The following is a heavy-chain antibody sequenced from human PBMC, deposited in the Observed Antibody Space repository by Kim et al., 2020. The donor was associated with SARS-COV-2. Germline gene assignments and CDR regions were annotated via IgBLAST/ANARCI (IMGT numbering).Heavy chain of an antibody. D-gene: IGHD2-21*02. CDR3: AKDRLGETAIEYYYGMDV. CDR1: GFTFSSYG. CDR2: ISYDGSNK. V-gene: IGHV3-30*18. J-gene: IGHJ6*02. Sequence: GGSLRLSCAASGFTFSSYGMHWVRQAPGKGLEWVAVISYDGSNKYYADSVKGRFTISRDNSKNTLYLQMNSLRAEDTAVYYCAKDRLGETAIEYYYGMDVWGQGTTVTVSS.